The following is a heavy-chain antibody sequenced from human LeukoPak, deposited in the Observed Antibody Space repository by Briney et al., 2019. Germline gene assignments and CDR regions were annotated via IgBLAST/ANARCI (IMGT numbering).Heavy chain of an antibody. CDR1: GGSLSGFF. CDR2: VYNSGST. Sequence: SETLSLTCTVSGGSLSGFFWSWIRQPPGKGLEGIGYVYNSGSTDYNPSLKSRVTISEDTSNNQFSLKLKFVTAADTAVYYCARASPNWNPPDYWGQGTLVTVSS. V-gene: IGHV4-59*08. CDR3: ARASPNWNPPDY. J-gene: IGHJ4*02. D-gene: IGHD1-1*01.